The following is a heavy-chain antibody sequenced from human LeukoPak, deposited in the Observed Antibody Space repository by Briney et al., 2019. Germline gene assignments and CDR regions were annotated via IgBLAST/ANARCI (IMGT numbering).Heavy chain of an antibody. CDR3: AKAIAAAGTSWFDP. CDR1: GFTFSSYG. J-gene: IGHJ5*02. D-gene: IGHD6-13*01. Sequence: GGSLRLSCAASGFTFSSYGMHWVRQAPGKGLEWVSGISWNSGSIGYADSVKGRFTISRDNAKNSLYLQMNSLRAEDTALYYCAKAIAAAGTSWFDPWGQGTLVTVSS. V-gene: IGHV3-9*01. CDR2: ISWNSGSI.